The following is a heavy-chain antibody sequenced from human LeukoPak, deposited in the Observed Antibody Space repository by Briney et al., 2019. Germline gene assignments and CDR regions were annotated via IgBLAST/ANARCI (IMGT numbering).Heavy chain of an antibody. V-gene: IGHV3-23*01. Sequence: GGSLRLSCAASGFTFSSYAMSWARQAPGKGLEWVSAICGSGGSTYYADSVKGRFTISRDNSKNTLYLQMNSLRAEDTAVYYCAKFLPTHIVVANYYFDYWGQGTLVTVSS. D-gene: IGHD2-21*01. CDR1: GFTFSSYA. CDR2: ICGSGGST. CDR3: AKFLPTHIVVANYYFDY. J-gene: IGHJ4*02.